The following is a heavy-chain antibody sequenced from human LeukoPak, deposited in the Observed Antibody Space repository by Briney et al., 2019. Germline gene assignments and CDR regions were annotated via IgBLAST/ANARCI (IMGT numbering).Heavy chain of an antibody. CDR1: GVSFSGYY. CDR3: ARVLAAATSNWFDP. V-gene: IGHV4-34*01. D-gene: IGHD6-13*01. CDR2: INHSGST. J-gene: IGHJ5*02. Sequence: SPSETLSLTCAVYGVSFSGYYWSWIRQPPGKGLEWLGEINHSGSTNYNPSLKSRVTISVDTSKNQFSLKLSSVPAADTAVYYFARVLAAATSNWFDPWGQGTLVTVSS.